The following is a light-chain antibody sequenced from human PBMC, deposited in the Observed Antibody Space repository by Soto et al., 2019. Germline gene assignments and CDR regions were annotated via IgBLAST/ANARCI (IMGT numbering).Light chain of an antibody. J-gene: IGKJ1*01. CDR3: QQYNNWPQT. CDR2: AAS. V-gene: IGKV1-39*01. CDR1: QFINTY. Sequence: DIQMTQAPSSLSASVGDRVTITCRASQFINTYLNWYLQEPGRAPKLLIYAASSRHNGVPSRFSGSGSGTEFTLTISSLQSEDFAVYYCQQYNNWPQTFGQGTKVEI.